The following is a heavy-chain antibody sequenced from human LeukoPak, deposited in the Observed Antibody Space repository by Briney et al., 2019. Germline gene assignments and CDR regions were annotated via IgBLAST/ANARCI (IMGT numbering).Heavy chain of an antibody. CDR2: INPDSGFT. D-gene: IGHD4-17*01. J-gene: IGHJ3*02. Sequence: ASVKVSCKASGYTFTSYYIHWVRQAPGLGLEWMGWINPDSGFTYYAQSFQGRVTMTRDTSISTAYMDLSRLTSDDTAMYYCAREDGKGASFDIWGQGTVVTVSP. V-gene: IGHV1-2*02. CDR1: GYTFTSYY. CDR3: AREDGKGASFDI.